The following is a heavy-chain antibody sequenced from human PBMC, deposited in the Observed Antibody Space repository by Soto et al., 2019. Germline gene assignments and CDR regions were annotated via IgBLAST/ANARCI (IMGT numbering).Heavy chain of an antibody. Sequence: LRLSCAASGFTFSSYGMHWVRQAPGKGLEWVAVISYDGSNKYYADSVKGRFTISRDNPKNTLYLQMNSLRAEDTAVYYCAKDHSSSWYYYYGMDVWGQGTTVTVSS. CDR1: GFTFSSYG. D-gene: IGHD6-13*01. V-gene: IGHV3-30*18. J-gene: IGHJ6*02. CDR2: ISYDGSNK. CDR3: AKDHSSSWYYYYGMDV.